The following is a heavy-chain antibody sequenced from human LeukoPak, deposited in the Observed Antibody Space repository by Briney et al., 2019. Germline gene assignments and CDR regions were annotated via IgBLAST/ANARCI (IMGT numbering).Heavy chain of an antibody. V-gene: IGHV1-69*02. CDR1: GGTFSSYT. D-gene: IGHD1-20*01. Sequence: SVKVSCKASGGTFSSYTISWVRQAPGQGLEWMGRIIPILGIANYAQKFQGRVTITADKSTSTAYMELSSLRSEDTAVYYCALRYNWNDVLLDYWGQGTPVTVSS. CDR3: ALRYNWNDVLLDY. J-gene: IGHJ4*02. CDR2: IIPILGIA.